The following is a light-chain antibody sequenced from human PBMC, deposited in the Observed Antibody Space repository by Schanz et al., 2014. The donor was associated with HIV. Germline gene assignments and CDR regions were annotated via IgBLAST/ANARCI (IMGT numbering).Light chain of an antibody. V-gene: IGKV3-15*01. Sequence: EIVMTQSPATLSVSPGERATLSCRASQSVSTNLAWYQQKPGQAPRLLMYGASTRATGIPDRFSGGGSGTEFTLTISSLQSEDFAVYYCQQYNNWPLYTFGQGTKLEIK. CDR1: QSVSTN. J-gene: IGKJ2*01. CDR2: GAS. CDR3: QQYNNWPLYT.